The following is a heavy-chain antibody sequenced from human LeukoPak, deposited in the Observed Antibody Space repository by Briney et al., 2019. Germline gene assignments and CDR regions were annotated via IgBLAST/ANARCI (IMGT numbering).Heavy chain of an antibody. CDR1: GFTFSTYG. V-gene: IGHV3-33*06. CDR3: AKNRDYGDSQNRGVFDY. J-gene: IGHJ4*02. D-gene: IGHD4-17*01. CDR2: IWYDGSNK. Sequence: GGSLRLSCAASGFTFSTYGMHWVRQAPGKGLEWVAVIWYDGSNKYYADSVKGRFTISRDNSKNTLYLQMNSLRAEDTAVYYCAKNRDYGDSQNRGVFDYWGQGTLVTVSS.